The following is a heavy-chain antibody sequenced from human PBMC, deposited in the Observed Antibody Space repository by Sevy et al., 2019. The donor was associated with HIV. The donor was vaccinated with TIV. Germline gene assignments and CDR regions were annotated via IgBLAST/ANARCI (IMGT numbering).Heavy chain of an antibody. CDR2: ISSNSDTI. J-gene: IGHJ6*02. V-gene: IGHV3-11*01. D-gene: IGHD4-17*01. CDR1: GFSISDYY. Sequence: GGSLRLSCAASGFSISDYYMSWIHQAPGKGPQWISYISSNSDTIYYTDSVKGRFTISRDNAKNSLYLQMSSLRAEDTAIYYCARDHVKDGDLGDYYYYAMDVWGRGTTVTVSS. CDR3: ARDHVKDGDLGDYYYYAMDV.